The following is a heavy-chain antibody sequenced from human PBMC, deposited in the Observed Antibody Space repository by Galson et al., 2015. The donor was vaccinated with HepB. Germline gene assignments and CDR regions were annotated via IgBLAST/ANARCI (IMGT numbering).Heavy chain of an antibody. CDR2: INPSGGRT. V-gene: IGHV1-46*01. CDR3: ATIRVGYCITTSCKADDFDI. D-gene: IGHD2-2*01. Sequence: SVKVSCKASGYTFSTYYIRWVRQAPGQGLEWMGIINPSGGRTTYAQKFQDRVTMTRDTSTSTVYMELSSLRSEDTAVYYCATIRVGYCITTSCKADDFDIWGQGTMVTVSS. CDR1: GYTFSTYY. J-gene: IGHJ3*02.